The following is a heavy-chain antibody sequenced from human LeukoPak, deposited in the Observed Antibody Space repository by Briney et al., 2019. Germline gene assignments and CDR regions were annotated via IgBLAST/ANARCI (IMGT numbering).Heavy chain of an antibody. CDR1: GFTVSSNY. CDR3: ASDYGDYHDAFDV. Sequence: TGGSLRLSCAASGFTVSSNYMSWVRQAPGKGLEWVLVIYSGGSTYYADSVKGRFTISRDNSKNTLYLQMNSLRAEDTAVYYCASDYGDYHDAFDVWGQGTMVTVSS. D-gene: IGHD4-17*01. J-gene: IGHJ3*01. V-gene: IGHV3-53*01. CDR2: IYSGGST.